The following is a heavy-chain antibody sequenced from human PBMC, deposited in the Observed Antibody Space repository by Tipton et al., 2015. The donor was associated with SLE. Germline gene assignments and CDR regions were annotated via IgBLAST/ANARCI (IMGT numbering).Heavy chain of an antibody. CDR1: GGSLSGYY. CDR2: INHVGRT. D-gene: IGHD2-15*01. J-gene: IGHJ4*02. Sequence: TLSLTCAVYGGSLSGYYWSWIRQSPGKGLERIDDINHVGRTNYNPSLRSRATISIDTSKNQFSLKLRSVTAADTAVYYCAGAWQGYCSGGTCYVLDYWGQGTLVTVSS. V-gene: IGHV4-34*01. CDR3: AGAWQGYCSGGTCYVLDY.